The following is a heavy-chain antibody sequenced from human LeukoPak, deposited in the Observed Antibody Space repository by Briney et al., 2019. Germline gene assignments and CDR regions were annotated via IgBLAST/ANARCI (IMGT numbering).Heavy chain of an antibody. CDR3: ATLLGGGYCSGGSCRYYFDY. CDR2: INPNRGGT. D-gene: IGHD2-15*01. J-gene: IGHJ4*02. V-gene: IGHV1-2*02. CDR1: VYTFTGYY. Sequence: ASVKVSCKPSVYTFTGYYMHWVRQAPGQGLEWMGSINPNRGGTNYAQKFQGRVTMTRDTSISTAYMELSRLRSDDTAVYYCATLLGGGYCSGGSCRYYFDYWGQGTLVTVSS.